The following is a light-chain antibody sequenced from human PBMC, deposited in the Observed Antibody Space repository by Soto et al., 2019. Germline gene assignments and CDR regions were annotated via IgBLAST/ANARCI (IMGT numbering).Light chain of an antibody. Sequence: DIQMTQSPSSLSASVGDRVTITCRASRRINNWLAWYQQQPGTAPKSLIYAASTLQSGVPSRFNGSGSGTEFTLNISSLRPEDFATYFCQQYSTFPYTFGLGTRLEI. J-gene: IGKJ2*01. CDR1: RRINNW. V-gene: IGKV1D-16*01. CDR3: QQYSTFPYT. CDR2: AAS.